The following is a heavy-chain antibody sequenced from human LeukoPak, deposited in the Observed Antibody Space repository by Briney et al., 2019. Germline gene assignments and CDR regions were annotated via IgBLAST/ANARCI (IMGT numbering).Heavy chain of an antibody. Sequence: PGRSLRLSCAASGFAFDDYAMHWVRQAPGKGPEWVAGISWNSGSIDYADSVKGRFTISRDNAKKSMSLQMNSLRAEDTALYYCAKGSGYNWNPFDSWGQGTLVTVSS. CDR3: AKGSGYNWNPFDS. J-gene: IGHJ4*02. V-gene: IGHV3-9*01. CDR1: GFAFDDYA. CDR2: ISWNSGSI. D-gene: IGHD1-20*01.